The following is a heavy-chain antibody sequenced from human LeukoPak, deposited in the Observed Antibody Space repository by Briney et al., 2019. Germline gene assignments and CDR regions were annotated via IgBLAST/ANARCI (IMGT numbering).Heavy chain of an antibody. V-gene: IGHV1-8*01. J-gene: IGHJ6*02. CDR3: ARDLADPYYYDSSGYYKDSGMDV. Sequence: ASVKVSCKASGYTFTTYDINWVRQATGQGFEWLGWMSPNSGNTGYAQKFQGRVTITADESTSTAYMELSSLRSEDTAVYYCARDLADPYYYDSSGYYKDSGMDVWGQGATVTVSS. CDR2: MSPNSGNT. D-gene: IGHD3-22*01. CDR1: GYTFTTYD.